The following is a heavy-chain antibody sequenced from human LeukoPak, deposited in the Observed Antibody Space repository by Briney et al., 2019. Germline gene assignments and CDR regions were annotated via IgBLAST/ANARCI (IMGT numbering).Heavy chain of an antibody. V-gene: IGHV2-5*02. CDR1: GFSLSTSGVG. Sequence: SGPTLVNPTQTLTLTCTFSGFSLSTSGVGVGWIRQPPGKALEWLALIYWDDDKRYSPSLKSRLTITKDTSKNRVVLTMTNMDPVDTATYYCAHSRPPLLLWFGESLRYNWFDPWGQGTLVTVSS. CDR3: AHSRPPLLLWFGESLRYNWFDP. D-gene: IGHD3-10*01. J-gene: IGHJ5*02. CDR2: IYWDDDK.